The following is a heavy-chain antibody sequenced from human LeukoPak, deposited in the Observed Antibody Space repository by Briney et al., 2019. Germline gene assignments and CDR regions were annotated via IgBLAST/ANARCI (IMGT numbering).Heavy chain of an antibody. CDR1: GFTVSSKY. J-gene: IGHJ4*02. CDR2: IHSSGST. D-gene: IGHD6-19*01. Sequence: GGSLRLSCAASGFTVSSKYMSCVLQAPGKGLEWVSVIHSSGSTDYADSVKGRFTISRDNSKNTVYLQMNSLRAEDTAVYYCARDPAGIAVAGNYWGQGTLVTVSS. V-gene: IGHV3-53*01. CDR3: ARDPAGIAVAGNY.